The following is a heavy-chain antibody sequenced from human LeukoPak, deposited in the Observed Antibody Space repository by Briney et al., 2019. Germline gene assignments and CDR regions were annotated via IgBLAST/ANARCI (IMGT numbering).Heavy chain of an antibody. CDR3: ASSPLYYDSSGYYYIFDY. D-gene: IGHD3-22*01. Sequence: SETLSLTCAVYGGSFSGYYWSWIRQPPGKGLEWIGGINHSGSTNYNPSLKSRVTISVDTSKNQFSLKLSSVTAADTAVYYCASSPLYYDSSGYYYIFDYWGQGTLVTVSS. V-gene: IGHV4-34*01. CDR2: INHSGST. J-gene: IGHJ4*02. CDR1: GGSFSGYY.